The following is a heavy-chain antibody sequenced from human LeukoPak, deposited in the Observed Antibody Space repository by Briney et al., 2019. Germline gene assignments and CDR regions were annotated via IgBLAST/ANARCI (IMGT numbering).Heavy chain of an antibody. CDR3: AKDRGYYGSGRRYNWFDP. V-gene: IGHV3-23*01. CDR1: GFTFSSYA. J-gene: IGHJ5*02. CDR2: ISGSGGST. D-gene: IGHD3-10*01. Sequence: QAGGSLRLSCAASGFTFSSYAMSWVRQAPGKGLEWVSAISGSGGSTYYADSVKGRFTISRDNSKNTLYLQMNSLRAEDTAVYYCAKDRGYYGSGRRYNWFDPWGQGTLVTVSP.